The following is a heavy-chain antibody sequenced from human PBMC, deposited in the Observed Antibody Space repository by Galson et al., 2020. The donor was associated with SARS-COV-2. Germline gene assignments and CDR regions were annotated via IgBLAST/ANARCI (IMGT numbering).Heavy chain of an antibody. CDR3: ATGGTVVKGWFDP. J-gene: IGHJ5*02. D-gene: IGHD2-15*01. Sequence: GASVTVSCKVSGYTLTELSMHWVRQAPGKGLEWMGGFDPEHGETINAQKFQGRVTMTEDTSTDTAYMELSSLRSEDTAVYYCATGGTVVKGWFDPGGQGTLVTVSS. CDR1: GYTLTELS. CDR2: FDPEHGET. V-gene: IGHV1-24*01.